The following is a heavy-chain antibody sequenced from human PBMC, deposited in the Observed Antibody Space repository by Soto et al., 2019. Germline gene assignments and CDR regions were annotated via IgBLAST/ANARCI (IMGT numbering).Heavy chain of an antibody. V-gene: IGHV3-23*01. J-gene: IGHJ4*02. CDR1: GFTFISYA. CDR3: ANTRRDGGGVLLDHLAY. D-gene: IGHD3-16*01. Sequence: GGSLRLSCAASGFTFISYAMSWVLQAPGKGLEWVSAISGSGGSTYYADSVKGRFTISRDNSKNTLYLQMNSLRAEDTAVYYCANTRRDGGGVLLDHLAYPGQGTPVRVAS. CDR2: ISGSGGST.